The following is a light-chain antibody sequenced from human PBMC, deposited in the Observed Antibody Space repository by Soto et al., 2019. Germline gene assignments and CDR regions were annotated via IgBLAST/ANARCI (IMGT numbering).Light chain of an antibody. J-gene: IGKJ1*01. CDR2: GVS. Sequence: EIVLTQSPGTLSLSPGERATLSCRASQSVRSSYLAWYQQKLGQAPRLLIYGVSNRATGIPDRFSASGSGTDFTLTISRLESEDFAVYFCQQYGTSPRTFGQGTKVEIK. CDR3: QQYGTSPRT. CDR1: QSVRSSY. V-gene: IGKV3-20*01.